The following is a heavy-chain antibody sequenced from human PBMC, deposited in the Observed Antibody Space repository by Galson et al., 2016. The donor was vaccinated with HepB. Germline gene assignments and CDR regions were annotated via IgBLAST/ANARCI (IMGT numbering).Heavy chain of an antibody. CDR3: AIIGPGYGSGWSN. J-gene: IGHJ4*02. CDR1: GGTFVSYT. Sequence: SVKVSCKASGGTFVSYTFDWVRQAPGQGLEWMGSIIPILGLANYAPKFQDRVTITADQSTSTAYMELSILRSEDTAVYYCAIIGPGYGSGWSNWGQGTLVTVSS. CDR2: IIPILGLA. D-gene: IGHD6-19*01. V-gene: IGHV1-69*02.